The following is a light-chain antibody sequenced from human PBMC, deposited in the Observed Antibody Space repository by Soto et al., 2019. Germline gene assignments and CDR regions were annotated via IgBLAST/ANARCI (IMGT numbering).Light chain of an antibody. V-gene: IGLV2-11*01. CDR2: DVS. Sequence: QSALTQPRSVSGSPGQSVTLSCAGTSSDVGAYNYVSWYQQRPGNAPKLMIYDVSERPSGVPDRFSGSKSGNTASLTISGRQTDDEADYSCAAWDDSLNAWVIGGGTKLTVL. J-gene: IGLJ3*02. CDR1: SSDVGAYNY. CDR3: AAWDDSLNAWV.